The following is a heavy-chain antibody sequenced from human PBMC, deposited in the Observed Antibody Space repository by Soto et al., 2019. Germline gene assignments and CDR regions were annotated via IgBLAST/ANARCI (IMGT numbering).Heavy chain of an antibody. CDR1: GGSISSYY. D-gene: IGHD3-10*01. V-gene: IGHV4-4*07. CDR3: ARDLRYDYGYNWFDP. J-gene: IGHJ5*02. CDR2: IYTSGST. Sequence: SETLPLTCTASGGSISSYYWSWIRQPAGKGLEWIGRIYTSGSTNYNPSLKSRVTMSVETSKNQFSLKLSSVTAADTAVYYCARDLRYDYGYNWFDPWGQGTLVTVSS.